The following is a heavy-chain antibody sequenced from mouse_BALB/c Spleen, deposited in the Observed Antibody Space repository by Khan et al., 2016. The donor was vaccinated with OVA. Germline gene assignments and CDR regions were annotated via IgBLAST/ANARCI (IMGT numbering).Heavy chain of an antibody. CDR1: GFSFSRYS. CDR3: ARHEGYYGYGQGDY. V-gene: IGHV5-9-3*01. CDR2: ISSGGTFT. J-gene: IGHJ4*01. Sequence: EVELVESGGGLVKPGGSLKLSCAASGFSFSRYSMSWVRQTPEKRLVWVATISSGGTFTYYSDSVKGRFTISRDNANNTLFLQMSSLRSEDTAIYYCARHEGYYGYGQGDYWGQGTSVTVSS. D-gene: IGHD2-2*01.